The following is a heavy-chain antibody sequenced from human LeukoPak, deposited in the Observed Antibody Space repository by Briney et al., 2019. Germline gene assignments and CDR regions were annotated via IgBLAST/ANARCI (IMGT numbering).Heavy chain of an antibody. CDR3: ARLITGTTTAFDI. CDR2: VYTSGST. CDR1: GGSISGYY. Sequence: SETLSLTGSVSGGSISGYYWTWIRQPAGKGLEWIGRVYTSGSTHYNPSLKTRLTMSVDTSKNQFSLKLSSVTAADTAVYYCARLITGTTTAFDIWGQGTMVTVSS. V-gene: IGHV4-4*07. J-gene: IGHJ3*02. D-gene: IGHD1-7*01.